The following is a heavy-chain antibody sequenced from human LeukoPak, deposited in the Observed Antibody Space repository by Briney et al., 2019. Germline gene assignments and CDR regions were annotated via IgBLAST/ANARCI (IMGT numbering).Heavy chain of an antibody. J-gene: IGHJ4*02. CDR3: ARDRNYGTFDF. D-gene: IGHD4-17*01. V-gene: IGHV3-21*01. CDR1: GFTFSRYY. Sequence: GGSLRLSCAASGFTFSRYYMTWVRQAPGKGLEWVSSISSSSAYIYYEDSVKGRFSISRDNAKNSLYLQIHSLRAEDTAVYYCARDRNYGTFDFWGQGTLVTVSS. CDR2: ISSSSAYI.